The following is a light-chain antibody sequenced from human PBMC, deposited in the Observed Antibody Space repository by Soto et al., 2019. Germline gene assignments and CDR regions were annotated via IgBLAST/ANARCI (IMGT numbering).Light chain of an antibody. CDR2: WAS. Sequence: DIVMTQSPDSLAVSLGERATINCKSSQSVLYSSNNKNYLAWYQQKPGQPPKLLIYWASTRESGVPDRFSGCGSVTDCTLTLSSLQAEDVAVYYCQQYYSTPWTFGQGTKVEIK. CDR1: QSVLYSSNNKNY. CDR3: QQYYSTPWT. J-gene: IGKJ1*01. V-gene: IGKV4-1*01.